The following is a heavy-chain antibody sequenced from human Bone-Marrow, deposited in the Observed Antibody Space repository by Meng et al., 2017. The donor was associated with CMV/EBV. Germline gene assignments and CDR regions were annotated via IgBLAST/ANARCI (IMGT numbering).Heavy chain of an antibody. D-gene: IGHD3-3*01. CDR1: GLDFRTYG. V-gene: IGHV3-48*04. J-gene: IGHJ2*01. CDR3: ARIQFLEGFLNHWYFDL. CDR2: INSGSNNI. Sequence: GESLKISCVTSGLDFRTYGMDWVRQAPGKGLEWVSHINSGSNNIGYADSVRGRFTISRDIAGNSLHLQMNSLRVEDTAVYHCARIQFLEGFLNHWYFDLWGRGTLVTVSS.